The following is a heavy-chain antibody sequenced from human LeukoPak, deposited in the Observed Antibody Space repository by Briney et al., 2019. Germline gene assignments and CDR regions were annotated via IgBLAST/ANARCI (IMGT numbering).Heavy chain of an antibody. CDR2: INHSGST. V-gene: IGHV4-34*01. Sequence: SETLSLTCAVYGGSFSGYYWSWIRQPPGKGLEWIGEINHSGSTNYNPSLKSRVTISVDTSKNQFSLKLSSVTAADTAVYYCARGRRYCSSTSCGADYWGQGTLVTVSS. CDR3: ARGRRYCSSTSCGADY. CDR1: GGSFSGYY. D-gene: IGHD2-2*01. J-gene: IGHJ4*02.